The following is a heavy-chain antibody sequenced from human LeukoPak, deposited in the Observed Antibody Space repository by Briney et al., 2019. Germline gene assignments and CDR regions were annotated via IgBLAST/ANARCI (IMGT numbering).Heavy chain of an antibody. CDR2: IYYSGST. J-gene: IGHJ3*02. D-gene: IGHD4-23*01. CDR3: ARNDYGGNLGAFDI. CDR1: SGSISSYY. V-gene: IGHV4-59*01. Sequence: SETLSLTCTVSSGSISSYYWSWIRQPPGKGLEWIGYIYYSGSTNYNPSLKSRVTISVDTSKNQFSLKLSSVTAADTAVYYCARNDYGGNLGAFDIWGQGTMVTVSS.